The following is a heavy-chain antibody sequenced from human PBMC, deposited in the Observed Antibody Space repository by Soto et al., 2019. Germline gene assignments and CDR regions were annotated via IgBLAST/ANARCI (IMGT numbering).Heavy chain of an antibody. CDR2: ISAYNGNT. V-gene: IGHV1-18*01. CDR3: ASSLLVGYGLEGDGD. Sequence: QVQLVQSGAEVKKPGASVKVSCKASGYTFTTYGISWVRQAPGQGLEWMGWISAYNGNTNYAQKLQGRGTMTTDTDTSTAYMALRSLRVDDTAVYYCASSLLVGYGLEGDGDWGQGTLVTVSS. J-gene: IGHJ4*02. D-gene: IGHD5-18*01. CDR1: GYTFTTYG.